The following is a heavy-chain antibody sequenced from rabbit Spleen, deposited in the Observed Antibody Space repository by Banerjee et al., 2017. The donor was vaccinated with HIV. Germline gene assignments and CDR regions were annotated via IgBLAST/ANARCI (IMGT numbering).Heavy chain of an antibody. Sequence: QLTETGGGLVQPGGSLTLSCKASGIDFTNYYITWVRQAPGKGLEWIGIIYAARGTTDYASWVNGRFTISSDNAQSTVDLKMTSLTAADTATYFCAREGSRGWGGYFNLWGPGTLVTVS. J-gene: IGHJ4*01. CDR1: GIDFTNYY. V-gene: IGHV1S7*01. CDR2: IYAARGTT. CDR3: AREGSRGWGGYFNL. D-gene: IGHD4-1*01.